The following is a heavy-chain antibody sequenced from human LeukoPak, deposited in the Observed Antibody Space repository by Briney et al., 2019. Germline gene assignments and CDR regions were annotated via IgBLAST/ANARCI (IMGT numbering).Heavy chain of an antibody. CDR3: ARDPDGTGPSDYFDY. V-gene: IGHV3-48*03. CDR1: GFTISTYE. J-gene: IGHJ4*02. CDR2: ISTSGTTI. D-gene: IGHD1-1*01. Sequence: GGSLRLSCAASGFTISTYEMHWVRQAPGKGLEWVSYISTSGTTIYYADSVKGRFTISRDNAKNSLHLQMNSLRAEDTAVYYCARDPDGTGPSDYFDYWGQGTLVTVSS.